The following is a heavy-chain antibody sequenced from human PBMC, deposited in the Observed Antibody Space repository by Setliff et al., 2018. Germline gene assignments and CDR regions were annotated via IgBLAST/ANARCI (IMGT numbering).Heavy chain of an antibody. CDR2: INHSGST. D-gene: IGHD2-15*01. CDR1: GGSFSGYY. Sequence: PSETLSLTCAVYGGSFSGYYWSWIRQPPGKGLEWIGEINHSGSTNYNPSRKSRVIIAVDTSKNQVSLELSAVTAAETAVYYCARVPKIWVKGNYYSYYMDAWGKGTTVTVSS. J-gene: IGHJ6*03. CDR3: ARVPKIWVKGNYYSYYMDA. V-gene: IGHV4-34*01.